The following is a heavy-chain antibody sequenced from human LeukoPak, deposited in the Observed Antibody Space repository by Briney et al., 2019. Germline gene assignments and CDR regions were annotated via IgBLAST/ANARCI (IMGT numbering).Heavy chain of an antibody. J-gene: IGHJ4*02. CDR1: GYTFTSYG. D-gene: IGHD3-22*01. V-gene: IGHV1-18*01. CDR2: ISAYNGNT. Sequence: ASVKVSCKASGYTFTSYGISWVRQAPGQGLEWMGWISAYNGNTNYAQKPQGRVTMTTDTSTSTAYMELRSLRSDDTAVYYCARTTGTEYYYDSSGYYSLFDYWGQGTLVTVSS. CDR3: ARTTGTEYYYDSSGYYSLFDY.